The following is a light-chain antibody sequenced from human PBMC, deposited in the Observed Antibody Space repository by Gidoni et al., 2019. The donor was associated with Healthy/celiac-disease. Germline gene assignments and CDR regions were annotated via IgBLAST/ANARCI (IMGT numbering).Light chain of an antibody. J-gene: IGKJ1*01. CDR3: QQSYSTPTWT. Sequence: DIQMTQSTSSLSASVGDRVTITCLASQSISSYLNWYQQKPGKAPKLLIYAASSVQSGVPSRFSGSGSGTDFTLTISSLQPEDFATYYCQQSYSTPTWTFGQVTKVEIK. V-gene: IGKV1-39*01. CDR2: AAS. CDR1: QSISSY.